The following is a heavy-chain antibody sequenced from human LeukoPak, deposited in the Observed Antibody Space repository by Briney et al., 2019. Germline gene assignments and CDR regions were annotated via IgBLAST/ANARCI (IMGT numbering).Heavy chain of an antibody. CDR1: GFTFSNYN. Sequence: GGSLRLSCAASGFTFSNYNMNWVRQAPGKGLEWVSSISRSSSYIYYADSVKGRFTISRDNAKNSLYLQMNSLRAEDTAVYYCARAGDSVSGATIYYYYGMDVWGQGTTVTVSS. D-gene: IGHD5-12*01. V-gene: IGHV3-21*01. CDR2: ISRSSSYI. J-gene: IGHJ6*02. CDR3: ARAGDSVSGATIYYYYGMDV.